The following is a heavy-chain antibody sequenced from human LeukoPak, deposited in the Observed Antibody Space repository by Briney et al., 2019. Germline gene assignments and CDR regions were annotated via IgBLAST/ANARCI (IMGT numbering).Heavy chain of an antibody. J-gene: IGHJ1*01. Sequence: GASVKVSCKASGYTFTSYYMHWVRQAPGQGLEWMGIINPSGGSTSYAQKFQGRVTMTRDMSTSTVYMELSSLRSEDTAVYYCARDHPANTAMGYWGQGTLVTVSS. CDR2: INPSGGST. CDR1: GYTFTSYY. D-gene: IGHD5-18*01. V-gene: IGHV1-46*01. CDR3: ARDHPANTAMGY.